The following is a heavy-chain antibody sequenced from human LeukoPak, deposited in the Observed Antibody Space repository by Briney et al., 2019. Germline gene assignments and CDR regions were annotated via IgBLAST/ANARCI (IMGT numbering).Heavy chain of an antibody. D-gene: IGHD2-2*01. CDR2: ISGRGGSP. CDR1: GFTFSNFA. Sequence: GGSLRLSCAASGFTFSNFAVSWVRQAPGKGLEWVSAISGRGGSPYYADSVKGRFTISRDNSKNTLYLQMNSLRAEDTAVYYCARYATIVVVPAAIDYYYGMDVWGQGTTVTVSS. CDR3: ARYATIVVVPAAIDYYYGMDV. J-gene: IGHJ6*02. V-gene: IGHV3-23*01.